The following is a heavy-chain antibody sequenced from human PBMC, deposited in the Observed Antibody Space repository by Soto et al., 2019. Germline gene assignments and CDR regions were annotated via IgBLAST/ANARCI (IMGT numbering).Heavy chain of an antibody. CDR2: ISGSGGST. V-gene: IGHV3-23*01. J-gene: IGHJ4*02. D-gene: IGHD3-22*01. Sequence: PGGSLRLSCAASGFTFSSYAMSWVRQAPGKGLEGVSAISGSGGSTYYADSVKGRFTISRDNSKNTLYLQMNSLRAEDTAVYYCAKGDMIVVAPHYFDYWGQGTLVTVSS. CDR3: AKGDMIVVAPHYFDY. CDR1: GFTFSSYA.